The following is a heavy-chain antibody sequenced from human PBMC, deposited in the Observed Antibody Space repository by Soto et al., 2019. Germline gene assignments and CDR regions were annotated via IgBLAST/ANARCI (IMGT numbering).Heavy chain of an antibody. D-gene: IGHD3-3*01. CDR1: GYTFTSYG. J-gene: IGHJ4*02. Sequence: ASVKVSCKASGYTFTSYGISWVRQSPGQGLEWMGWISAYNGNTNYAQKLQGRVTMTTDTSTSTAYMELRSLRSDDTAVYYCARDYDFWSVPTYYFAYWGQGTLVTVSS. V-gene: IGHV1-18*01. CDR3: ARDYDFWSVPTYYFAY. CDR2: ISAYNGNT.